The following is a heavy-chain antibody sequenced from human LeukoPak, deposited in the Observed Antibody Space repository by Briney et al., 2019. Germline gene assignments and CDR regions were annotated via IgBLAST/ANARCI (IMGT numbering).Heavy chain of an antibody. CDR1: GGSISGYC. Sequence: SKTLSLTCAVSGGSISGYCWGWIRQAAGKGLEWIGRIYSSGNTNYNPSLKSRVTMSVDASTNQFSLKLSSVTAADTAVHYCARSTRGPYANWYDPWGQGTLVTVTS. D-gene: IGHD1-26*01. CDR2: IYSSGNT. V-gene: IGHV4-4*07. J-gene: IGHJ5*02. CDR3: ARSTRGPYANWYDP.